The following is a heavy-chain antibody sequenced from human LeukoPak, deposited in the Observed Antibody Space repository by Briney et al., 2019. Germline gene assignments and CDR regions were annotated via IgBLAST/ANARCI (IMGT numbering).Heavy chain of an antibody. CDR2: IHHGVSP. Sequence: SETLSLTCTVSGGSINTYYWSWIRQPPGKGLEWIGYIHHGVSPTYNPSLKSRVTMSVDTSKNQFSLKVNSVTAAAPAVYYCARDIVMVGATNYFDYWGQGTLATASS. J-gene: IGHJ4*02. D-gene: IGHD1-26*01. V-gene: IGHV4-59*01. CDR3: ARDIVMVGATNYFDY. CDR1: GGSINTYY.